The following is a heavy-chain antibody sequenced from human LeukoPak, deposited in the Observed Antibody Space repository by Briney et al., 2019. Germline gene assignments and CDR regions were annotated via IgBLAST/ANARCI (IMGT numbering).Heavy chain of an antibody. D-gene: IGHD4-23*01. Sequence: PGGSLRLSCAASGFIFSDFWMTWVRQAPGKGLEWVSAISGSAVSTYYADSVKGRLTISRDNSKNTLYLQMNSLRVEDTAVYYCAKAVPKAVVTPSFDYWGQGTLVTVSS. CDR2: ISGSAVST. CDR3: AKAVPKAVVTPSFDY. J-gene: IGHJ4*02. V-gene: IGHV3-23*01. CDR1: GFIFSDFW.